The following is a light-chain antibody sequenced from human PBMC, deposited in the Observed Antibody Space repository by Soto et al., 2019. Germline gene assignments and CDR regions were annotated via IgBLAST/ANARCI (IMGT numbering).Light chain of an antibody. CDR2: DAS. V-gene: IGKV1-33*01. Sequence: DIQMNQSPSSLSASLGDRVTITCQASQDISKYLHWYQQRPGKAPILVIYDASNLEAGAPSRFSGGGSGTSFTLTISRLEPEDFAVYYCQQYGSSPITFGQGTRLEIK. CDR3: QQYGSSPIT. J-gene: IGKJ5*01. CDR1: QDISKY.